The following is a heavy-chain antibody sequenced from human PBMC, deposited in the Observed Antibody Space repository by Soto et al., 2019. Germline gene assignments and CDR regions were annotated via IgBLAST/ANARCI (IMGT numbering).Heavy chain of an antibody. CDR2: IYYSGST. D-gene: IGHD3-10*01. CDR3: ARGWFGEFPYYYYYGMDV. J-gene: IGHJ6*02. Sequence: SETLSLTCTVSGGSISSYYWSWIRQPPGKGLEWIGYIYYSGSTNYNPSLKSRVTISVDTSKNQFSLKLSSVTAADTAVYYCARGWFGEFPYYYYYGMDVWGQGTTVTV. CDR1: GGSISSYY. V-gene: IGHV4-59*01.